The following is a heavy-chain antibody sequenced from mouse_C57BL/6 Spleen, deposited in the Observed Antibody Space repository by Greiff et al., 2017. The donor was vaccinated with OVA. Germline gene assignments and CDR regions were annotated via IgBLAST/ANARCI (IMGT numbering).Heavy chain of an antibody. CDR1: GYAFTNYL. CDR3: ARSDYGYAWFAY. D-gene: IGHD2-2*01. CDR2: INPGSGGT. Sequence: VQGVESGAELVRPGTSVKVSCKASGYAFTNYLIEWVKQRPGQGLEWIGVINPGSGGTNYNEKFKGKATLTADKSSSTAYMQLSSLTSEDSAVYFCARSDYGYAWFAYWGQGTLVTVSA. V-gene: IGHV1-54*01. J-gene: IGHJ3*01.